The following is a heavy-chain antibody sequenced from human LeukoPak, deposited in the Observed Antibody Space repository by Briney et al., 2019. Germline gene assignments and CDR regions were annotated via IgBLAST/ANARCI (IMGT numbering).Heavy chain of an antibody. V-gene: IGHV4-34*01. J-gene: IGHJ4*02. CDR3: ARGNYDLPALDY. CDR1: GGSFSGYY. Sequence: KPSETLSLTCAVYGGSFSGYYWSWIRQPPGKGLEWIGEINHSGSTNYNPSLKSRVTISVDTSKNQFSLKLSSVTAADTAIYYCARGNYDLPALDYWGQGSLIAVSS. CDR2: INHSGST. D-gene: IGHD3-22*01.